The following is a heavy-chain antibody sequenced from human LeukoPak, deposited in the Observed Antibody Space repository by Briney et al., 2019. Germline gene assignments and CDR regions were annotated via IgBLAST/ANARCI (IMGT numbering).Heavy chain of an antibody. V-gene: IGHV4-39*07. CDR1: GDSISSRSYY. CDR2: IYYSGNT. D-gene: IGHD2-2*01. CDR3: ARQAAIVGVVVEPAAPDY. J-gene: IGHJ4*02. Sequence: PSQTLSLTCTVSGDSISSRSYYWGWIRQPPGKGLEWIGSIYYSGNTYYNPSLKSRVTISINTSKNQFSLKLSSVTAADTAVYYCARQAAIVGVVVEPAAPDYWGQGTLVTVSS.